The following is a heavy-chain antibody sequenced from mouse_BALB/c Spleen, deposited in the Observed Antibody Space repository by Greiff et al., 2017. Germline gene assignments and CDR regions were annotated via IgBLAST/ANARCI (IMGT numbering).Heavy chain of an antibody. V-gene: IGHV5-6-5*01. CDR3: ARRTIYYDYDGGYFDY. Sequence: EVMLVESGGGLVKPGGSLKLSCAASGFTFSSYAMSWVRQTPEKRLEWVASISSGGSTYYPDSVKGRFTISRDNARNILYLQMSSLKSEDTAMYYCARRTIYYDYDGGYFDYWGQGTTLTVSS. CDR2: ISSGGST. CDR1: GFTFSSYA. D-gene: IGHD2-4*01. J-gene: IGHJ2*01.